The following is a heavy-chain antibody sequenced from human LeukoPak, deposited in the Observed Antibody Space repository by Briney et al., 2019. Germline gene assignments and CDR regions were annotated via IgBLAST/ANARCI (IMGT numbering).Heavy chain of an antibody. CDR3: ARSAGYSHNWFDP. Sequence: SETLSLTCAVYGGSFSGYYWSWIRQPPGKGLEWIGEINHSGSTNYNPSLKSRVTISVDTSKNQFSLKLSSVTAADTAVYYCARSAGYSHNWFDPWGQGTLVTVSS. J-gene: IGHJ5*02. CDR2: INHSGST. CDR1: GGSFSGYY. D-gene: IGHD2-2*03. V-gene: IGHV4-34*01.